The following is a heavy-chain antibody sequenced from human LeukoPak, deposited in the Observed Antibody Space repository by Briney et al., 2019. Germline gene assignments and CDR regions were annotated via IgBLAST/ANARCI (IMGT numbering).Heavy chain of an antibody. D-gene: IGHD3-22*01. CDR3: ARATYYYDSSGYYYVGNAFDI. Sequence: SETLSLTCTVSGGSINSTTDYWSWIRQPPGKGLEWIGEINHSGSTNYNPSLKSRVTISVDTSKNQFSLKLSSVTAADTAVYYCARATYYYDSSGYYYVGNAFDIWGQGTMVTVSS. CDR2: INHSGST. J-gene: IGHJ3*02. CDR1: GGSINSTTDY. V-gene: IGHV4-39*07.